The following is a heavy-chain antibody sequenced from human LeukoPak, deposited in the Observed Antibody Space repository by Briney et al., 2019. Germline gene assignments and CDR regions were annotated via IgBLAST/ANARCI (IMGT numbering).Heavy chain of an antibody. CDR1: GSTFDVYA. Sequence: GGSLRLSCAASGSTFDVYAMHWVRQAPGKGLVGVSGMSWNRCGIVYAYSVKGRFNTSSVNAKNSLYRQINSLRAEDKVLYYCAKDFMVTFGAGIAQGTNDYWGQGTLVTVSS. CDR2: MSWNRCGI. J-gene: IGHJ4*02. CDR3: AKDFMVTFGAGIAQGTNDY. V-gene: IGHV3-9*01. D-gene: IGHD3-16*01.